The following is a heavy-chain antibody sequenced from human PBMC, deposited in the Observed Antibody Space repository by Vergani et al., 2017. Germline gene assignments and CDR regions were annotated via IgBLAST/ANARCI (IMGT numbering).Heavy chain of an antibody. Sequence: EVDLVESGGGLAQPGGSLRLSCEASGITFWKFGMHWVRQGPGKGLEWVSGISWNSGAVDYADSVRGRFTISRDNAKNSLFLEMNSLRFEDTALYYCVKYIAASGNYWYFDLWGRGTLVAVSS. CDR1: GITFWKFG. V-gene: IGHV3-9*01. J-gene: IGHJ2*01. CDR3: VKYIAASGNYWYFDL. CDR2: ISWNSGAV. D-gene: IGHD6-13*01.